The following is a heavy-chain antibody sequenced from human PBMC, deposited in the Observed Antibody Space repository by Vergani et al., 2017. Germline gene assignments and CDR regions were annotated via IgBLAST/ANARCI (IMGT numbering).Heavy chain of an antibody. Sequence: QVQLVQSGAEVKKPGASVKVSCKASGYTFTSYAMHWVRQAPGQRLEWMGWINPNSGGTNYAQKFQGRVTMTRDTSISTAYMELSRLRSDDTAVYYCARPAMATSAFDIWGQGTMVTVSS. D-gene: IGHD5-12*01. J-gene: IGHJ3*02. V-gene: IGHV1-2*02. CDR3: ARPAMATSAFDI. CDR1: GYTFTSYA. CDR2: INPNSGGT.